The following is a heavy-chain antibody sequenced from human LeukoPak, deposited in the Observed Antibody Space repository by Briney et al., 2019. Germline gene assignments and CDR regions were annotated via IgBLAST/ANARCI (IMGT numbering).Heavy chain of an antibody. V-gene: IGHV1-18*01. CDR1: GYTFTTYG. J-gene: IGHJ4*02. Sequence: GASVKVCKASGYTFTTYGISWVRQAPGQGLEWMGWISAYNGNTNYAQKLQGRVTMTTDTSTSTAYMELRSLRSDDTAVYYCARASYYDSSGYDFDYWGQGTLVTVSS. D-gene: IGHD3-22*01. CDR2: ISAYNGNT. CDR3: ARASYYDSSGYDFDY.